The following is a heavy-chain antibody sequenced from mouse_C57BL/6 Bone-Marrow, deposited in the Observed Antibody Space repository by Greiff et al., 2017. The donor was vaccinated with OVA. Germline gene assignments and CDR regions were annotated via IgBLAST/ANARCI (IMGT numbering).Heavy chain of an antibody. CDR3: ARRWLRPYYFDY. D-gene: IGHD2-2*01. V-gene: IGHV3-6*01. CDR1: GYSITSGYY. CDR2: ISYDGSN. J-gene: IGHJ2*01. Sequence: EVKLMESGPGLVKPSQSLSLTCSVTGYSITSGYYWNWIRQFPGNKLEWMGYISYDGSNNYNPSLKNRISITRDTSKNQFFLKLNSVTTEDTATYYCARRWLRPYYFDYWGQGTTLTVSS.